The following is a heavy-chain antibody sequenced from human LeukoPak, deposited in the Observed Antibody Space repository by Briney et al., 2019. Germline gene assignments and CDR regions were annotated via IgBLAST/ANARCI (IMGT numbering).Heavy chain of an antibody. CDR1: GFAFSSY. CDR2: VSAHGLDK. CDR3: AKDDPNDYKPWIY. D-gene: IGHD4-11*01. J-gene: IGHJ4*02. Sequence: GGSLRLSCEASGFAFSSYVHWVRQGPGKGLEWLAVVSAHGLDKFYADSVKGRFTISKDTSKNTLSLQMNSLGGDDTGVYYCAKDDPNDYKPWIYWGQGTLVIVSS. V-gene: IGHV3-30*04.